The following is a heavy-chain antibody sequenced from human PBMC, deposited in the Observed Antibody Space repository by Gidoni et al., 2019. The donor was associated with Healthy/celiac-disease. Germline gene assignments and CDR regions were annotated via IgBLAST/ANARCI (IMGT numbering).Heavy chain of an antibody. V-gene: IGHV5-51*01. CDR1: GYSFTSYW. D-gene: IGHD3-16*02. Sequence: EVQLVQSGAAVKKPGESLTISCKGSGYSFTSYWIAWGRQMPGKGLEWVGIISPGDSDTRYSPSFQGQVTISADKSISTAYLQWSSLKASDTAMYYCARHDQGYDYIWGSYRYWFDPWGQGTLVTVSS. J-gene: IGHJ5*02. CDR2: ISPGDSDT. CDR3: ARHDQGYDYIWGSYRYWFDP.